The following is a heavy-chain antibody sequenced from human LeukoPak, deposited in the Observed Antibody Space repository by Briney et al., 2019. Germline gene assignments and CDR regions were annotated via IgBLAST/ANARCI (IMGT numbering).Heavy chain of an antibody. Sequence: PGGSLRLSCVASGFTFSSRDWMTWVRQAPGKGLEWVANIKQDGSEKYYVDSVKGRFTISRDNAKNSLYLQMNSLRAEDTAVYYCARGRVGATDNFDYWGQGTLVTVSS. V-gene: IGHV3-7*01. CDR3: ARGRVGATDNFDY. J-gene: IGHJ4*02. CDR1: GFTFSSRDW. CDR2: IKQDGSEK. D-gene: IGHD1-26*01.